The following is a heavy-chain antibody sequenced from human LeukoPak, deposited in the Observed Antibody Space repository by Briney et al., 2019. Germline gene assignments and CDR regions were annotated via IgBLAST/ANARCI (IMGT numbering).Heavy chain of an antibody. CDR3: ARDALYCRSTSCYRYWYFDL. Sequence: SETLSLTCTVSGGSISSYYWSWIRQPAGKGLEWIGRIYTSGSTNYNPSLKGRVTMSVDTSKNQFSLKLTSVTAADTAVYYCARDALYCRSTSCYRYWYFDLWGRGTVVTVSS. D-gene: IGHD2-2*01. V-gene: IGHV4-4*07. CDR1: GGSISSYY. J-gene: IGHJ2*01. CDR2: IYTSGST.